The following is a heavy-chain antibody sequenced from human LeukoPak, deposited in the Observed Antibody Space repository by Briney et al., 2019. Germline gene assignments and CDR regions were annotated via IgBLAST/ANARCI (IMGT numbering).Heavy chain of an antibody. CDR1: GYTFTGYY. J-gene: IGHJ5*02. CDR2: INPNSGGT. D-gene: IGHD2-2*01. Sequence: ASVKVSCKASGYTFTGYYMHWVRQAPGQGLEWMGWINPNSGGTNYAQKFQGRVTMTRDTSISTAYMELSGLRSDDTAVYYCARDAGYCSSTSCYPTEWFDPWGQGTLVTVSS. V-gene: IGHV1-2*02. CDR3: ARDAGYCSSTSCYPTEWFDP.